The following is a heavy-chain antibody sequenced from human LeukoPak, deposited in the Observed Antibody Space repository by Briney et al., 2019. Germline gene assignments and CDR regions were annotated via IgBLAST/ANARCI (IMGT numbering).Heavy chain of an antibody. V-gene: IGHV4-4*02. J-gene: IGHJ1*01. CDR1: GDSINSLDL. Sequence: SETLSLTCTVSGDSINSLDLWSWVRQSPGRGLEWIGEVDESGNSNYNPSLKRRVTISIDTYENQFSLEVTSVTAADTAIYYCARAEMRLQWKEIDQWGQGTLVTVSS. D-gene: IGHD2-15*01. CDR3: ARAEMRLQWKEIDQ. CDR2: VDESGNS.